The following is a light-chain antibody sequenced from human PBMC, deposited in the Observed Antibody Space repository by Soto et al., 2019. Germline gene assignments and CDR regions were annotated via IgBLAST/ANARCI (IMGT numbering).Light chain of an antibody. CDR2: GVS. J-gene: IGKJ1*01. CDR1: QSISANY. Sequence: EIVLTQSPGTLSLSPGERATLSCRASQSISANYLAWYQQKPGQAPRLLIYGVSIRATGIPDRFAGSGSGPDFTLTISRLEPEDFAVYYCQQYVSSPWAFGQGTKVEI. CDR3: QQYVSSPWA. V-gene: IGKV3-20*01.